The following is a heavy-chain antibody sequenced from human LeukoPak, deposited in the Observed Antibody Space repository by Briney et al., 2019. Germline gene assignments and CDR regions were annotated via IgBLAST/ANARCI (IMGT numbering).Heavy chain of an antibody. Sequence: GASVKVSCKASGYTFTSYYMHWVRQAPGQGLEWMGGIIPIFGTANYAQKFQGRVTITADESTSTAYMELSSLRSEDTAVYYCARGRYSYGHDIDYWGQGTLVTVSS. J-gene: IGHJ4*02. CDR2: IIPIFGTA. CDR3: ARGRYSYGHDIDY. V-gene: IGHV1-69*13. CDR1: GYTFTSYY. D-gene: IGHD5-18*01.